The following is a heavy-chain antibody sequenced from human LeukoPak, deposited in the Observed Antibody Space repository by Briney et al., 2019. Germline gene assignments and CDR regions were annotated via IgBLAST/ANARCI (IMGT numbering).Heavy chain of an antibody. J-gene: IGHJ4*02. CDR1: GFTFSSYS. CDR2: ISSSSSYI. Sequence: GGSLRLSCAASGFTFSSYSMNWVRQAPGKGLEWVSSISSSSSYIYYADSVKGRFTISRDNAKNSLYLQMNSLRAEDTAVYYCAREGANAVRGTVAVAGTVYWGQGTLVTVSS. V-gene: IGHV3-21*01. CDR3: AREGANAVRGTVAVAGTVY. D-gene: IGHD6-19*01.